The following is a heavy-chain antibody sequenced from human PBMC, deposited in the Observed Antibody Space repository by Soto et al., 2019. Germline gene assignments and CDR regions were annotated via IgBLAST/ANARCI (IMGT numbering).Heavy chain of an antibody. V-gene: IGHV3-30-3*01. CDR1: GFTFSSDD. CDR3: ARGLGVTAMGDAFDI. J-gene: IGHJ3*02. CDR2: RSYDGSNK. Sequence: GGSLSLSCAASGFTFSSDDMHWVRQAPGKGLEWVAVRSYDGSNKYYADSVKGRFTNSRDNSKNTLYEQMNSLRAEDTAVYYCARGLGVTAMGDAFDIWGQGKMVTVSS. D-gene: IGHD2-21*02.